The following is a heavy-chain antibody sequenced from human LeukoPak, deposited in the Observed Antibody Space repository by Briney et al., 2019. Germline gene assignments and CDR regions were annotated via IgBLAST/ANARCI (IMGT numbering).Heavy chain of an antibody. CDR3: AKLHDY. V-gene: IGHV3-30*18. CDR2: ISYDESNK. Sequence: PGGSLRLSCAASGFTVSSNYMSWVRQAPGKGLEWVAVISYDESNKYYADSVKGRFTISRDNSKNTLYLQMNSLRAEDTAVYYCAKLHDYWGQGTLVTVSS. CDR1: GFTVSSNY. J-gene: IGHJ4*02. D-gene: IGHD2-15*01.